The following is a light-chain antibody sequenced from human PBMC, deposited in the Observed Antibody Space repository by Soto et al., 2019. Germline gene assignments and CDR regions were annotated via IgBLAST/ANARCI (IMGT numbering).Light chain of an antibody. CDR3: LQYGTSPPT. V-gene: IGKV3-20*01. CDR1: QRFTPNHLGVTRHY. Sequence: EIVMTQSPGTLSLSTGDRATLYCRASQRFTPNHLGVTRHYLAWYQQKPGQAPRLLMFGASSRATGIPNSFSGSGSGTDFTLTFSRLEPEDFAVYYCLQYGTSPPTFGGPNRVDVK. CDR2: GAS. J-gene: IGKJ4*01.